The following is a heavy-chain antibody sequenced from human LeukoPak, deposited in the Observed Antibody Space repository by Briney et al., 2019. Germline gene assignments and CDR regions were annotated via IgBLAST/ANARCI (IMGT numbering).Heavy chain of an antibody. J-gene: IGHJ6*03. CDR2: INPNSGGT. D-gene: IGHD3-10*01. Sequence: GASVKVSCKASGYTFTGYYMHWVRQAPGQGLEWMGWINPNSGGTNYAQKFQGRVTMTRDTSISTAYMELSRLRSDDTAVYYCARADVVRGVRKTKDYYYYMDVWGKGTTVTVSS. CDR1: GYTFTGYY. V-gene: IGHV1-2*02. CDR3: ARADVVRGVRKTKDYYYYMDV.